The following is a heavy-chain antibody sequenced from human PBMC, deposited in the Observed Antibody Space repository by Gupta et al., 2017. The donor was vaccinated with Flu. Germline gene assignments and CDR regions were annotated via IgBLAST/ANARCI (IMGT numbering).Heavy chain of an antibody. Sequence: EVQLVESGGGLVQPGRSLRLSCTASGLTFGDYAMSWVRQAPGKGLEWISFIRTKVYDGTKEYAASVNGRFTISRDDSNSIAYLQMNSLKTEDTAVYYCTRAVDTAFDDWGQGTLVTVSS. D-gene: IGHD5-18*01. CDR2: IRTKVYDGTK. V-gene: IGHV3-49*04. J-gene: IGHJ4*02. CDR3: TRAVDTAFDD. CDR1: GLTFGDYA.